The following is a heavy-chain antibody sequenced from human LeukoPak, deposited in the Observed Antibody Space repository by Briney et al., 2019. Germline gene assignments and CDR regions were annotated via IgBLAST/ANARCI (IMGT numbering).Heavy chain of an antibody. V-gene: IGHV3-48*03. Sequence: PGGSLRLSCAASGFTFSSYEMNWVRQAPGKGLEWVSYISSSGSTIYYADSVKGRFTISRDNAKNSLYLQMNSLRAEDTAVYYCAKTDSSGWYGGYFDYWGQGTLVTVSS. CDR1: GFTFSSYE. CDR3: AKTDSSGWYGGYFDY. CDR2: ISSSGSTI. D-gene: IGHD6-19*01. J-gene: IGHJ4*02.